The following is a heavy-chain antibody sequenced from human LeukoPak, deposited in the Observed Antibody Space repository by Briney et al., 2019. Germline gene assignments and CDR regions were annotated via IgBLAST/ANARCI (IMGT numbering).Heavy chain of an antibody. Sequence: ASVKVSCKASGYTFTSYYMHWVRQAPGQGLEWMGIINPSGGSTSYAQRFQGRVTMTRDISTSTVYMELSSLRSEDTAVYYCAREATLYYFDYWGQGTLVTVSS. CDR2: INPSGGST. CDR1: GYTFTSYY. J-gene: IGHJ4*02. V-gene: IGHV1-46*01. CDR3: AREATLYYFDY. D-gene: IGHD5-12*01.